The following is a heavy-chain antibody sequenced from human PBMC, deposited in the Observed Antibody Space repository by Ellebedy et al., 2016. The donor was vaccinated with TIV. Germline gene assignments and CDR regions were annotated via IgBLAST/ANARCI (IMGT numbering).Heavy chain of an antibody. V-gene: IGHV3-74*01. CDR3: ARDYGDYTYSDAFDI. J-gene: IGHJ3*02. CDR1: GFTFSSYW. Sequence: GESLKISCAASGFTFSSYWMHWVRQAPGKGLVWVSRINSDGSSTSYADSVKGRFTISRDNAKNTLYLQMNSLRAEDTVVYYCARDYGDYTYSDAFDIWGQGTMVTVSS. CDR2: INSDGSST. D-gene: IGHD4-17*01.